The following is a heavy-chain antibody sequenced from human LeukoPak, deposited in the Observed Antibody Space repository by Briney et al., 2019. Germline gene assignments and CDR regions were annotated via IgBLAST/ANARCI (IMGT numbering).Heavy chain of an antibody. CDR1: GFTFSSYA. V-gene: IGHV3-23*01. J-gene: IGHJ5*02. Sequence: QPGGSLRLSCAASGFTFSSYAMSWVRQAPGKGLEWVSAISGSGGSTYYAGSVKGRFTISRDNSKNTLYLQMNSLRAEDTAVYYCAKDERALIVLMPWGRFDPWGQGTLVTVSS. CDR2: ISGSGGST. D-gene: IGHD2-8*01. CDR3: AKDERALIVLMPWGRFDP.